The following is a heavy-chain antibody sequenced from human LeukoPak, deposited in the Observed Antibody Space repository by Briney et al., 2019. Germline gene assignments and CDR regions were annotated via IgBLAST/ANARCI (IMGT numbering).Heavy chain of an antibody. Sequence: GSLRLSCAASGFTFSNAWMNWVRQAPGKGLEWVGRIKSKTDGGTTDYAAPVKGRLTISRDDSKNTLYLQMNSLKTEDTAVYYCTTGDIVGATSPFDYWGQGTLVTVSS. D-gene: IGHD1-26*01. CDR2: IKSKTDGGTT. CDR3: TTGDIVGATSPFDY. CDR1: GFTFSNAW. J-gene: IGHJ4*02. V-gene: IGHV3-15*07.